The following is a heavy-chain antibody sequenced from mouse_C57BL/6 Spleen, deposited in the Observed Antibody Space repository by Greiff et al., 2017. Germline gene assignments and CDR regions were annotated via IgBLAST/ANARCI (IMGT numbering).Heavy chain of an antibody. J-gene: IGHJ1*03. CDR2: IDPSDSYT. Sequence: VQLQQSGAELVMPGASVKLSCKASGYTFTSYWMHWVKQRPGQGLEWIGEIDPSDSYTNYNQKFKGKSTLTVDKSSSTAYMQLSSLTSEDSAVYYCARSYYGSSSRYFDVWGTGTTVTVSS. V-gene: IGHV1-69*01. D-gene: IGHD1-1*01. CDR1: GYTFTSYW. CDR3: ARSYYGSSSRYFDV.